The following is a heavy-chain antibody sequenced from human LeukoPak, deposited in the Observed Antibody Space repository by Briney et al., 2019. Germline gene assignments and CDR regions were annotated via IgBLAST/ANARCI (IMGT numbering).Heavy chain of an antibody. J-gene: IGHJ6*03. D-gene: IGHD3-3*01. CDR1: GGSISSSSYY. CDR2: IYYSGST. V-gene: IGHV4-39*07. CDR3: ARVRPAGGFLEWLGRGRFWGDAEVSRESLLGYMDV. Sequence: SETLSLTCTVSGGSISSSSYYWGWLRQPPGKGVEWIGSIYYSGSTYYNPSLKSRVTISVDTSKNQFSLKLSSVTAADTAVYYCARVRPAGGFLEWLGRGRFWGDAEVSRESLLGYMDVWGKGTTVTVSS.